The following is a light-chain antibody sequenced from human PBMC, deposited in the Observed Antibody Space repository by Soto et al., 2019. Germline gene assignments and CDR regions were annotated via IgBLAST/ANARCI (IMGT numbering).Light chain of an antibody. CDR3: TSFTTTYTHV. CDR2: DVS. J-gene: IGLJ1*01. V-gene: IGLV2-14*03. CDR1: SSDIGSYDY. Sequence: QSVLTQPASVSGSPGQSITISCTGTSSDIGSYDYVSWYQQHPGKVPKLMIYDVSNRPSGVSNRFSGSKSGNTASLTISGLQAEDEAYYYCTSFTTTYTHVFGTGTKLTVL.